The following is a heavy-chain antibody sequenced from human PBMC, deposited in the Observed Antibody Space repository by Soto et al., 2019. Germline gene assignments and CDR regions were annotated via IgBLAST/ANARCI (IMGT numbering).Heavy chain of an antibody. CDR1: GDSFTGSY. J-gene: IGHJ4*02. V-gene: IGHV1-2*04. CDR2: INPNSGVT. CDR3: ARGDTTTPPSSP. Sequence: ASVKVSCEASGDSFTGSYMHWVRQAPGQGLEWMGWINPNSGVTNYAQKFQGWVTLTRDTSISTAYMELTRLGSDDTAVYYCARGDTTTPPSSPWGQGTLVTVSS.